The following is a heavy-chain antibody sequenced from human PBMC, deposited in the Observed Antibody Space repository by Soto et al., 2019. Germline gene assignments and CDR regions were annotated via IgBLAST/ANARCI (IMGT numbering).Heavy chain of an antibody. CDR1: GGTFSSYT. Sequence: SVKVSCKASGGTFSSYTISWVRQAPGQGLEWMGRIILGLGIANYAQKFQGRVTFTADKSTNTAYLELNSLISEDTAVYYCATPQDYDGCLDSWGQGTLVTVSS. J-gene: IGHJ4*02. D-gene: IGHD3-22*01. V-gene: IGHV1-69*02. CDR3: ATPQDYDGCLDS. CDR2: IILGLGIA.